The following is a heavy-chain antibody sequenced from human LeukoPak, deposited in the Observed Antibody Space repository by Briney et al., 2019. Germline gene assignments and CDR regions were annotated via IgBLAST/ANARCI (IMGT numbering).Heavy chain of an antibody. V-gene: IGHV1-2*02. D-gene: IGHD2-2*01. CDR3: ARDHCTRNSCYEDLYYGMDV. CDR1: AYTFTDYY. CDR2: INPNSGGT. Sequence: GASVNVSCKASAYTFTDYYVHWVRQAPGQGLEWMGWINPNSGGTEYAQKFQGRVTMTRDTSISTAYMDLSWLGSDDTAMYYCARDHCTRNSCYEDLYYGMDVWGQGTTVTVSS. J-gene: IGHJ6*02.